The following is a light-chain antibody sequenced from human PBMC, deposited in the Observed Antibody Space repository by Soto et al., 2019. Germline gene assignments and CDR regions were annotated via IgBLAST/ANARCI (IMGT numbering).Light chain of an antibody. V-gene: IGKV3-11*01. CDR2: DAS. CDR1: QSVSSY. J-gene: IGKJ1*01. Sequence: EIVLTQSPATLSLSPGERATLSCRASQSVSSYLAWYQQKPGQAPRLLIYDASNRATGIPARFSGSGSGTAFTLTIIRLEPQDSADYYCQQRSNWPWTFGQGIKLEIK. CDR3: QQRSNWPWT.